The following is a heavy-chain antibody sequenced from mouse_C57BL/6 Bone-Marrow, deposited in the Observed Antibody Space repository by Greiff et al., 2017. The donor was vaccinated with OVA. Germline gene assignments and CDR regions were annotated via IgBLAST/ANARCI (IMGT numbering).Heavy chain of an antibody. CDR3: TSYGNFDY. CDR1: GFNIKDAY. Sequence: EVQLQQSGAELVRPGASVKLSCTASGFNIKDAYMHWVKQRPEQGLEWIGWIDPENGDTEYASKFQGKATITADTSSNTAYLQISSLTSEDTSVYYCTSYGNFDYWGQGTTLTVSS. V-gene: IGHV14-4*01. J-gene: IGHJ2*01. CDR2: IDPENGDT. D-gene: IGHD2-1*01.